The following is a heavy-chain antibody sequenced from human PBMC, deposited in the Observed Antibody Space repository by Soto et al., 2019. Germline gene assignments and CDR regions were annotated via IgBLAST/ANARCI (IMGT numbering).Heavy chain of an antibody. CDR2: IYYSGST. CDR1: GGCISSGDYY. CDR3: ARVRGRLLRFDP. Sequence: SETLSLTCTVSGGCISSGDYYWSWIRQPPGKGLEWIGCIYYSGSTNYNPSLKSRVTISVDTSKNQFSLKLSSVTAADTAVYYCARVRGRLLRFDPWGQGTLVTVSS. D-gene: IGHD2-15*01. V-gene: IGHV4-30-4*01. J-gene: IGHJ5*02.